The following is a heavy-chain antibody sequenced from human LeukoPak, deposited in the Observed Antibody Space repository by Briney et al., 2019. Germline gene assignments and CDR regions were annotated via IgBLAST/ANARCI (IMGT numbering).Heavy chain of an antibody. CDR1: GYTFTGYY. V-gene: IGHV1-2*06. Sequence: ASVKVSCKAPGYTFTGYYMHWVRQAPGQGLEWMGRINPNSGGTNYAQKFQGRVTMTRDTSISTAYMELSRLRSDDTAVYYCARGGSGFYYGSGSSDYWGQGTLVTVSS. D-gene: IGHD3-10*01. CDR3: ARGGSGFYYGSGSSDY. J-gene: IGHJ4*02. CDR2: INPNSGGT.